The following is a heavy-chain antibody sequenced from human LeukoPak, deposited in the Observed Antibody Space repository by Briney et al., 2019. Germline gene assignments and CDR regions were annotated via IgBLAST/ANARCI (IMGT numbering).Heavy chain of an antibody. CDR3: ARDSGGSESQDDDAFNI. Sequence: ASVKVSCKASGYTFNSNTMNWVRQAPGQGLEWMGWISAYNGNTNYAQKLQGRVTMTTDTSTSTAYMELRSLRSDDTAVYYCARDSGGSESQDDDAFNIWGQGTMVTVSS. CDR2: ISAYNGNT. J-gene: IGHJ3*02. CDR1: GYTFNSNT. V-gene: IGHV1-18*01. D-gene: IGHD3-10*01.